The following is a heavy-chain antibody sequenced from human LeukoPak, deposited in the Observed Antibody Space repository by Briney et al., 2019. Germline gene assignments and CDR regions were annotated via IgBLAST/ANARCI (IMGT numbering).Heavy chain of an antibody. V-gene: IGHV3-48*03. J-gene: IGHJ4*02. CDR2: ISSSGSTI. CDR1: GFTFSNYD. D-gene: IGHD4-23*01. Sequence: PGGSLRLSCAASGFTFSNYDMHWVRQAPGKGLEWVSYISSSGSTIYYADSVKGRFTISRDNAKNSLYLQMNSLRAEDTAVYYCARDYGGSSPFDYWGQGTLVTVSS. CDR3: ARDYGGSSPFDY.